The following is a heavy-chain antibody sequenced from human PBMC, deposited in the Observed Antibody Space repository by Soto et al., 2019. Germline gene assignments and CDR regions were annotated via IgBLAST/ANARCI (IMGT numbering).Heavy chain of an antibody. CDR3: AREAPMDV. V-gene: IGHV3-53*01. CDR1: GFTVSSKY. CDR2: IWSAGLI. Sequence: GGSLRLSCAASGFTVSSKYMSWVRQAPGKGLEWVSVIWSAGLIYYADSVRGRFTISRDISKNILYIEMTSLRADDTAVYYCAREAPMDVWGQGTTVTVSS. J-gene: IGHJ6*02.